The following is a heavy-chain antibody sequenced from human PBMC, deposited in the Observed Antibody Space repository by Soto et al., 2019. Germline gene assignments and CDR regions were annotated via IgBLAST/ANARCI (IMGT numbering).Heavy chain of an antibody. CDR2: IIPVFGTA. CDR3: ARDRWGSYSFDS. Sequence: QVQLVQSGAEVQKPGSSVKVSCKASGGVFRNYAINWVRQAPGQGLEWMGGIIPVFGTADYPQKFQGRVTITAAESTTTAYMELTSLKTEDTAVYFCARDRWGSYSFDSWGQGTLVTVAS. J-gene: IGHJ5*01. V-gene: IGHV1-69*01. CDR1: GGVFRNYA. D-gene: IGHD1-26*01.